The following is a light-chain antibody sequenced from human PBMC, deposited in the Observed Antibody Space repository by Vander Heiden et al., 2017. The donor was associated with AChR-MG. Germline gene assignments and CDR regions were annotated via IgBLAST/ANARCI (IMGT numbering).Light chain of an antibody. V-gene: IGLV2-8*01. CDR1: SNDVGGYDY. Sequence: QSALTQPPSASGSPGQSVTVSCTGTSNDVGGYDYVSWYQQHPGKAPKVLIYEVSKRPSGVPDRFSGSKSGNTASLTVSGLQAEDEADYYCSSYAGSHNLGVFGGGTKLTVL. CDR2: EVS. CDR3: SSYAGSHNLGV. J-gene: IGLJ3*02.